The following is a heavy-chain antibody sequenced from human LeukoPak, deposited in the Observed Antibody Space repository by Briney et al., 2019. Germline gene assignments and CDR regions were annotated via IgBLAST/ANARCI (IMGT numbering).Heavy chain of an antibody. D-gene: IGHD3-9*01. V-gene: IGHV3-74*01. CDR3: ARGGTVLRYFDWFPGMDV. CDR1: GFTFSSYW. J-gene: IGHJ6*03. Sequence: GGSLRLSCAASGFTFSSYWMHWVRQAPGKGLVWVSRINSDGSSTSYADSVKGRFTISRDNAKNTLYLQMNSLRAEDTAVYYCARGGTVLRYFDWFPGMDVWGKGTTVTVSS. CDR2: INSDGSST.